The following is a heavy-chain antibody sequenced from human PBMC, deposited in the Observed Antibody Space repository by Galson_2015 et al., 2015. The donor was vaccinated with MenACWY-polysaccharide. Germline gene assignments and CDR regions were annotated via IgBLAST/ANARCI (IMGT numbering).Heavy chain of an antibody. Sequence: SLRLSCAAAGFTFSSYAMSWVRQAPGKGLEWVSSMSGSGGSTYYGDSVKGRFTISRDNSKNTLYLQMNSLRAEDTAIYYCARPSSGWTYWGQGSLVTVSS. CDR3: ARPSSGWTY. V-gene: IGHV3-23*01. CDR2: MSGSGGST. D-gene: IGHD6-19*01. CDR1: GFTFSSYA. J-gene: IGHJ4*02.